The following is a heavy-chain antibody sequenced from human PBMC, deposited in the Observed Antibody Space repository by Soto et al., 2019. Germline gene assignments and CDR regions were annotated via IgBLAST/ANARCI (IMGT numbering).Heavy chain of an antibody. CDR3: ARQGRYFDWLLLVRGDYDAFDI. Sequence: SETLSLTCTVSGGSISSSSYYWGWIRQPPGKGLEWIGSIYYSGSTYYNPSLKSRVTISVDTSKNQFSLKLSSVTAADTAVYYCARQGRYFDWLLLVRGDYDAFDIWGQGTMVTVSS. V-gene: IGHV4-39*01. CDR2: IYYSGST. CDR1: GGSISSSSYY. J-gene: IGHJ3*02. D-gene: IGHD3-9*01.